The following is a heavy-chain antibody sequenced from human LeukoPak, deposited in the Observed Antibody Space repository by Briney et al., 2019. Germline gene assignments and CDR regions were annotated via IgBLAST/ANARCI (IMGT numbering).Heavy chain of an antibody. CDR2: IYYSGST. D-gene: IGHD6-13*01. J-gene: IGHJ6*02. CDR3: ARTIAGSPNYYYYGMDV. V-gene: IGHV4-59*01. CDR1: GGSFSGYY. Sequence: TSETLSLTCAVYGGSFSGYYWSWIRQPPGKGLEWIGYIYYSGSTNYNPSLKSRVTISVDTSKNQFPLKLSSVTAADTAVYYCARTIAGSPNYYYYGMDVWGQGTTVTVSS.